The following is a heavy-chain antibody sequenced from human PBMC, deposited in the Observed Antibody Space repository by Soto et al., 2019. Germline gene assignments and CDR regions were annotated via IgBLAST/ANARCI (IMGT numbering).Heavy chain of an antibody. CDR2: IYYSGST. CDR3: ARAITIFGVVNNWFDP. D-gene: IGHD3-3*01. J-gene: IGHJ5*02. Sequence: NPSETLSLTCTVSGGSISSGDYYWSWIRQPPGKGLEWIGYIYYSGSTYYNPSLKSRVTISVDTSKNQFSLKLSSVTAADTAVYYCARAITIFGVVNNWFDPWGQGTLVTVSS. CDR1: GGSISSGDYY. V-gene: IGHV4-30-4*01.